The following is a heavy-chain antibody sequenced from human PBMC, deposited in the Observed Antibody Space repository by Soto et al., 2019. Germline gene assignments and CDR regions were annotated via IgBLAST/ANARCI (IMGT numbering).Heavy chain of an antibody. CDR3: AGGDEVFGVVIYYYYYGMDV. CDR1: GFTFSSYA. J-gene: IGHJ6*02. Sequence: GGSLRLSCSASGFTFSSYAMHWVRQAPGKGLEYVSAISSNGGSTYYADSVKGRFTISRDNSKNTLYLQMSSLRAEDTAVYYCAGGDEVFGVVIYYYYYGMDVWGQGTTVTVS. V-gene: IGHV3-64D*06. CDR2: ISSNGGST. D-gene: IGHD3-3*01.